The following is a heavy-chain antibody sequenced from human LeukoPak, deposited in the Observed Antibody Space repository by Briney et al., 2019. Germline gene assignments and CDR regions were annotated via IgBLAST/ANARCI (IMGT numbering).Heavy chain of an antibody. CDR1: GFTFSSYA. CDR2: ISYDGSNK. CDR3: ASSSPYCSSTSCYTSYYYGMDV. V-gene: IGHV3-30-3*01. D-gene: IGHD2-2*02. J-gene: IGHJ6*02. Sequence: GGSLRLSCAASGFTFSSYAMHWVRQAPGKGLEWVAVISYDGSNKYYADSVKGRFTISRDNSKNTLYLQMNSLRAEDTAVYYYASSSPYCSSTSCYTSYYYGMDVWGQGTTVTVSS.